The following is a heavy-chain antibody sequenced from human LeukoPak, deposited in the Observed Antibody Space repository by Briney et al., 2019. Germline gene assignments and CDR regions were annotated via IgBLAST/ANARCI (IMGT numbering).Heavy chain of an antibody. V-gene: IGHV3-7*01. Sequence: GGSLRLSCAASGFTFSSYWMSWVRQAPGKGLEWVANIKQDGSEKYYVDSVKGRFTISRDNAKNSLYLQMNSLRAEDTAVYYCARDLGNSSGYYYDAFDIWGQGTMVTVSS. D-gene: IGHD3-22*01. J-gene: IGHJ3*02. CDR3: ARDLGNSSGYYYDAFDI. CDR2: IKQDGSEK. CDR1: GFTFSSYW.